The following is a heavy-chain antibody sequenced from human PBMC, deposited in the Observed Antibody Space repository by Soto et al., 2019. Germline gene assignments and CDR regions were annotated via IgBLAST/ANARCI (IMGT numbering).Heavy chain of an antibody. CDR3: ARDSSIFGVVGGMDV. Sequence: SEAVSLTCTVSCGSISSYYWSWIRQPAGKGLEWIGRIYTSGSTNYNSSLKSRVTMSVDTSKNQFSLKLSSVTAADTAVYYCARDSSIFGVVGGMDVWGQGTTVTVSS. V-gene: IGHV4-4*07. CDR2: IYTSGST. D-gene: IGHD3-3*01. J-gene: IGHJ6*02. CDR1: CGSISSYY.